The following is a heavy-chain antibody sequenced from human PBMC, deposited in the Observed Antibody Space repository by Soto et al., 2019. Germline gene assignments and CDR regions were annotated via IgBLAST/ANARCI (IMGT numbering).Heavy chain of an antibody. J-gene: IGHJ4*02. D-gene: IGHD4-17*01. CDR2: ISHDGNNK. CDR1: GFTFSSYA. Sequence: GGSLRLSCAASGFTFSSYAMHWVRQAPGKGLEWVALISHDGNNKYYADSVKGRFTISRDTSKNTLYLQVSSLRDEDTAVYYCAKDHRTTVTTRGVWYFDYWGQGTLVTVS. CDR3: AKDHRTTVTTRGVWYFDY. V-gene: IGHV3-30*18.